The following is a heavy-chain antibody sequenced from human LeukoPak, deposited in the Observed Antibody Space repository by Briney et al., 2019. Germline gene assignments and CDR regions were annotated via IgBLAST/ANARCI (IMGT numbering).Heavy chain of an antibody. D-gene: IGHD3-16*01. CDR2: IYYSGST. CDR1: GGSISSSSYY. CDR3: AREGSYGHYNWFDP. V-gene: IGHV4-39*07. J-gene: IGHJ5*02. Sequence: SETLSLTCTVSGGSISSSSYYWGWIRQPPGKGLEWIGSIYYSGSTYYNPSLKSRVTISVDTSKNQFSLKLSSVTAADTAVYYCAREGSYGHYNWFDPWGQGTLVTVSS.